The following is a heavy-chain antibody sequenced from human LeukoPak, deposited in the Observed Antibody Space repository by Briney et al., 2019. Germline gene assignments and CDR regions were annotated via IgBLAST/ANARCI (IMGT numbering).Heavy chain of an antibody. D-gene: IGHD3-16*01. CDR2: IYYSGST. Sequence: SETLSLTCAVSGDSISSTSYFWGWIRQPPGKGLEWIGSIYYSGSTYYNPSLKSRVTISLDTSKSQFSLNLISVTASDTAVYYYARRRGSGTYYFDYWGQGTLVTASS. CDR3: ARRRGSGTYYFDY. J-gene: IGHJ4*02. CDR1: GDSISSTSYF. V-gene: IGHV4-39*01.